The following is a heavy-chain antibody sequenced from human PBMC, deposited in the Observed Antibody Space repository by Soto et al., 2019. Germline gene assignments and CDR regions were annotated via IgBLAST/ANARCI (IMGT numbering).Heavy chain of an antibody. CDR2: ISGSGGST. CDR1: GFTFSSYA. J-gene: IGHJ4*02. D-gene: IGHD3-22*01. V-gene: IGHV3-23*01. Sequence: EVQLLESGGGLVQPGGSLRLSCAASGFTFSSYAMSWVRQAPGKGLEWVSAISGSGGSTYYADSVKGRFTISRDNPKNTLYLQMNSLRAEDTAVYYCAKSFRAIVVVINYWGQGTLVTVSS. CDR3: AKSFRAIVVVINY.